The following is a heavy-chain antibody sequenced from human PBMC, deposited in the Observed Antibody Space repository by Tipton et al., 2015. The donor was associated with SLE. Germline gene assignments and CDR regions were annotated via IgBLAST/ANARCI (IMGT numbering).Heavy chain of an antibody. D-gene: IGHD5-12*01. J-gene: IGHJ4*02. CDR1: GESFNGYF. V-gene: IGHV4-34*12. CDR3: ARVAPSEVFDY. Sequence: AGLVKPSQTLSLTCAVYGESFNGYFWTWIRQPPGKGLEWIAEIIHSGVTNYNPSLRSRVTISVDMSKNQVSLKLSSVTAADTAVYYCARVAPSEVFDYWGQGILVTVSS. CDR2: IIHSGVT.